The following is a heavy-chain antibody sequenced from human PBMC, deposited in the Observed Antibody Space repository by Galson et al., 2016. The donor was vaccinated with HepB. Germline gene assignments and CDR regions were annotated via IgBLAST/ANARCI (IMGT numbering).Heavy chain of an antibody. D-gene: IGHD2-2*03. V-gene: IGHV1-18*01. Sequence: SVKVSCKASGYTFTTYGISWVRQAPGQGLEWMGWISAYSGNTNHAQKFQGRVTMTTDTSTSTAYMELRSLRSDDTAVYYCARAGYCTSTSCYRGLWGRPLTDYYYYYGMDVWGQGTTVTVSS. CDR3: ARAGYCTSTSCYRGLWGRPLTDYYYYYGMDV. J-gene: IGHJ6*02. CDR1: GYTFTTYG. CDR2: ISAYSGNT.